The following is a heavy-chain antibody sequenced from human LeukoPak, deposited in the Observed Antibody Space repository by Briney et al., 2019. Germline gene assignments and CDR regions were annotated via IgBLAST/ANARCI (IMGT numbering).Heavy chain of an antibody. V-gene: IGHV4-34*01. CDR3: AREKRVYSSSWYADY. Sequence: PSETLSLTCAVYGGSFSGYYWSWIRQPPGKGLEWIGEINHSGSTNYNPSLKSRVTISVDTSKNQFSPKLSSVTAADTAVYYCAREKRVYSSSWYADYWGQGTLVTVSS. D-gene: IGHD6-13*01. CDR1: GGSFSGYY. CDR2: INHSGST. J-gene: IGHJ4*02.